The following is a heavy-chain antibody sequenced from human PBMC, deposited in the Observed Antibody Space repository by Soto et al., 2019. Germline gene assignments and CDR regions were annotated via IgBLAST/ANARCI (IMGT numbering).Heavy chain of an antibody. CDR1: GYTFTSYG. Sequence: ASVKVSCKTSGYTFTSYGISWVRQAPGQGLEWMGWITTDKGKTTYAQKFRGRVTMTTDTSTSTAYMEMRSLRSDDTAVYYCATCFPGFDYWGQGTLVTVSS. CDR2: ITTDKGKT. CDR3: ATCFPGFDY. J-gene: IGHJ4*02. V-gene: IGHV1-18*01.